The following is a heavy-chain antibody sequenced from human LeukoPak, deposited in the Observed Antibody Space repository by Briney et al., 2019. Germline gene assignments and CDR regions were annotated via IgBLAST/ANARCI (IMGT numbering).Heavy chain of an antibody. V-gene: IGHV3-23*01. D-gene: IGHD3-3*01. CDR2: ISGSGDVT. CDR1: GFNPKYYA. Sequence: GGSLRLSCAASGFNPKYYAMNWVRQAPGKGLEWVSGISGSGDVTDHADSVKGRFTISRDNSKNMVYLQMNSLRAEDTAVYYCAKDKDYDFWSGFAYDYWGQGTLVTVSS. J-gene: IGHJ4*02. CDR3: AKDKDYDFWSGFAYDY.